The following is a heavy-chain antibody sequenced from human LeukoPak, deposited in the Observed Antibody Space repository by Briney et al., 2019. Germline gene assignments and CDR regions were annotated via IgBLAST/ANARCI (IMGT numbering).Heavy chain of an antibody. Sequence: ASVKVSCKPSGYTFTDYSIHWLRQVPGQGPEWIGRINPKNGGTNYAQTFQGRVTMTRDTSITTAYMELSSLRSDDTAVYYCARDLYCNSAKCYSNWSDTWGQGTLVTVSS. CDR3: ARDLYCNSAKCYSNWSDT. J-gene: IGHJ5*02. CDR2: INPKNGGT. CDR1: GYTFTDYS. D-gene: IGHD2/OR15-2a*01. V-gene: IGHV1-2*06.